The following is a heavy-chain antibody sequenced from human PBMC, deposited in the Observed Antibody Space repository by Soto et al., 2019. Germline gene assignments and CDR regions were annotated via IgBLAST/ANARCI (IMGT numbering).Heavy chain of an antibody. CDR1: GGTFSSYT. Sequence: QVQLVQSGAEVKKPGSSVKVSCKASGGTFSSYTISWVRQAPGQGLEWMGRIIPILGIANYGQKIQGRVTITEDKSTSTAYMELSSLRSEDTAVYYCARDSYSSSTTVTTAYFDYWGQGTLVTVSS. J-gene: IGHJ4*02. CDR2: IIPILGIA. V-gene: IGHV1-69*08. D-gene: IGHD4-17*01. CDR3: ARDSYSSSTTVTTAYFDY.